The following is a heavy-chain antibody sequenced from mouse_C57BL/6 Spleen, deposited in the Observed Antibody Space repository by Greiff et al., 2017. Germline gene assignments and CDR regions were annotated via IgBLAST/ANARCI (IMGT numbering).Heavy chain of an antibody. CDR3: ARHEEGGLRWSYFDY. CDR2: FYPGSGSI. D-gene: IGHD2-1*01. Sequence: VVEPGASVKLSCKASGYTFTEYTIHWVKQRSGQGLEWIGWFYPGSGSIKYNEKFKDKATLTADKSSSTVYMEISRLTSEDSAVYFWARHEEGGLRWSYFDYWGQGTTLTVSS. CDR1: GYTFTEYT. J-gene: IGHJ2*01. V-gene: IGHV1-62-2*01.